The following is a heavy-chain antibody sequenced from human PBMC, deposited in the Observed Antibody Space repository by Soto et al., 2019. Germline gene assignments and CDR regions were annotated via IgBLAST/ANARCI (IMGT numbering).Heavy chain of an antibody. CDR2: TYYRSKWYN. CDR1: GDSVSSNSAA. D-gene: IGHD1-26*01. CDR3: ARDYGLANDAFDI. Sequence: PSQTLSLTCAISGDSVSSNSAAWNWIRQSPSRGLEWLGRTYYRSKWYNDYAVSVKSRITINPDTSKNQFSLKLSSVTAADTAVYYCARDYGLANDAFDIWGQGTMVTVSS. J-gene: IGHJ3*02. V-gene: IGHV6-1*01.